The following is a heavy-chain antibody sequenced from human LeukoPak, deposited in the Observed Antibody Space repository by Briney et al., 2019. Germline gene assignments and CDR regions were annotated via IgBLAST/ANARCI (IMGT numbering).Heavy chain of an antibody. CDR3: AGGNGSGSFHLYY. J-gene: IGHJ4*02. CDR2: IYFRGST. CDR1: GGSISTYC. V-gene: IGHV4-4*09. D-gene: IGHD3-10*01. Sequence: SETLSLTCTVSGGSISTYCWSWIRQPPGKGLEWIGHIYFRGSTNYSPSLESRVTISLDTSNNQFSLNLNSVTAADTAVYYCAGGNGSGSFHLYYWGQGTLVTVSS.